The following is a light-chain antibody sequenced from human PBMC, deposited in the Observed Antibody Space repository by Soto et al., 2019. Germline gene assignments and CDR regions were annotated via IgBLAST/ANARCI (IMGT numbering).Light chain of an antibody. V-gene: IGKV3-20*01. CDR3: QQYNTSPWT. J-gene: IGKJ1*01. CDR1: QTVISAY. Sequence: DTVLTQSPGTLSLSPGEMATLSFSASQTVISAYLAWFQQKPGQAPRLLIYGASSRATGIPDRFSGAGSGTEFTLTISRVAPEDYAVYYCQQYNTSPWTFGQGTKVDIK. CDR2: GAS.